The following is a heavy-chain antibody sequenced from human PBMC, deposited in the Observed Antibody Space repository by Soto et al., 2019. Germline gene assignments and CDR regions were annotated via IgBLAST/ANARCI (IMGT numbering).Heavy chain of an antibody. Sequence: GGSLRLSCAASGFSFSSYAMTWARQAPGKGLEWVSYISSSVITIFYADSVRGRFTISRDNAKNSLYLQMNSLRDEDTAVYYCARDLADSSGCYRAAGYWGQGTLVTVSS. J-gene: IGHJ4*02. CDR3: ARDLADSSGCYRAAGY. V-gene: IGHV3-48*02. CDR2: ISSSVITI. CDR1: GFSFSSYA. D-gene: IGHD6-19*01.